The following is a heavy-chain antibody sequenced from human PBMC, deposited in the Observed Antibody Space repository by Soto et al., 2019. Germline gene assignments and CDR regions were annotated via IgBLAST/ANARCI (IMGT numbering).Heavy chain of an antibody. CDR1: GYTFTSYA. D-gene: IGHD6-19*01. CDR2: INAGNGNT. Sequence: QVQLVQSGAEVKKPGASVKVSCKASGYTFTSYAMHWVRQAPGQRLEWMGWINAGNGNTKYSQKFQGSVTITRDTSASTAYMELSSLRSEDTAVYYCARVIGGWYYFDYWGQGTLVTVSS. J-gene: IGHJ4*02. V-gene: IGHV1-3*01. CDR3: ARVIGGWYYFDY.